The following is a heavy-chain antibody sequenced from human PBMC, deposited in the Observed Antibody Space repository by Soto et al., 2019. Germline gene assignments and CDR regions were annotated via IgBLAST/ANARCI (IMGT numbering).Heavy chain of an antibody. Sequence: QVQLQQWGAGLLKPSETLSLTCAVYGGSFSGYYWSWIRQPPGKGLEWIGEVNHSGSTNYNPSLKSRVTMSVDRPKSQLALKPSSVSAADTAVYYCARGPRVYQKWYFDPWGRGTLVTVSS. CDR1: GGSFSGYY. CDR2: VNHSGST. D-gene: IGHD6-13*01. J-gene: IGHJ2*01. CDR3: ARGPRVYQKWYFDP. V-gene: IGHV4-34*01.